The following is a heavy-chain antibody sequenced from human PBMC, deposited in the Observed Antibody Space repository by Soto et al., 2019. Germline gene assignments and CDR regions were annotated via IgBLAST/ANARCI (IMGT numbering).Heavy chain of an antibody. J-gene: IGHJ5*02. CDR1: GGSISSYY. D-gene: IGHD2-2*01. V-gene: IGHV4-59*01. Sequence: QVQLQESGPGLVKPSETLSLTCTVSGGSISSYYWSWIRQPPGKGLEWIGYIYYSGSTNYNPSLKSRVTISVDTSNNQFSLKLSSVTAADTAVYYCARVGPIVVVPAASPHWFDPWGQGTLVTVSS. CDR2: IYYSGST. CDR3: ARVGPIVVVPAASPHWFDP.